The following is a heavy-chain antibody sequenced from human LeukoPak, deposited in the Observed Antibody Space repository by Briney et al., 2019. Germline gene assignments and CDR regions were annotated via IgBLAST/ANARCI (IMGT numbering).Heavy chain of an antibody. CDR3: ARGRRVVPGAFDI. D-gene: IGHD2-2*01. CDR2: IYYSGST. V-gene: IGHV4-59*01. CDR1: GGSISSYY. Sequence: SETLSLTCTVSGGSISSYYWSWIRQPPGKGLEWIGYIYYSGSTNYNPSLKSRVTISVDTSKNQFSLKLSSVTAADAAVYYCARGRRVVPGAFDIWGQGTMVTVSS. J-gene: IGHJ3*02.